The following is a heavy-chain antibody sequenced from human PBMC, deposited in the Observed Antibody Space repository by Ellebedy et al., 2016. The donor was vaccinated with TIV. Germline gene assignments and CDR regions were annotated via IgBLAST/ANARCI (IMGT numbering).Heavy chain of an antibody. CDR2: IYPGDSDT. CDR3: ARHNIEMATISPFDY. D-gene: IGHD5-24*01. V-gene: IGHV5-51*01. Sequence: KVSCXGSGYSFTSYWIVWVRQLPGNGLEWMGIIYPGDSDTRYSPSFQGQVTISADKSISTAYLQWSSLKASDTAMYYCARHNIEMATISPFDYWGQGTLVTVSS. J-gene: IGHJ4*02. CDR1: GYSFTSYW.